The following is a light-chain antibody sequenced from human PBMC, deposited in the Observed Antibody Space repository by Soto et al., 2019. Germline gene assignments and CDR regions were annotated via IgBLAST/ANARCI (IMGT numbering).Light chain of an antibody. J-gene: IGKJ2*01. CDR3: QQSDSTPYT. CDR2: DVS. CDR1: QSVTKY. Sequence: EVVLTQSPATLSLSPGERATLSCRASQSVTKYLAWYQQKPGQALRLLIYDVSKRATGIPARFSGSGSETDFTLTISSLEPGDFSTYYCQQSDSTPYTFGQGTKVEI. V-gene: IGKV3-11*01.